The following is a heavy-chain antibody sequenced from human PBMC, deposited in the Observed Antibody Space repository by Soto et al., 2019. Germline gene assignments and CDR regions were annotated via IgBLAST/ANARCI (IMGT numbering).Heavy chain of an antibody. CDR2: IIPIFGTP. CDR1: GYTFTNFD. Sequence: SVKVSCKASGYTFTNFDVSWVRQAPVQGLEWMGRIIPIFGTPYYAQKFQGRVTITADKSTSTVYMELSSLRSDDTAVYFCARGLECRGYCLDKPTWFAPWGQGTLVTVSS. D-gene: IGHD2-15*01. CDR3: ARGLECRGYCLDKPTWFAP. J-gene: IGHJ5*02. V-gene: IGHV1-69*06.